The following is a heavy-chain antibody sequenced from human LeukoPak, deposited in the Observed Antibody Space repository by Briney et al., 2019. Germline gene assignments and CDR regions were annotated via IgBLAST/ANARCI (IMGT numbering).Heavy chain of an antibody. V-gene: IGHV4-59*08. D-gene: IGHD1-20*01. CDR3: ARHIYNWNDGLDH. Sequence: AETLSLTCTVSGGSIRSYYWSWIRQPPGKGLEWIGYIYYRGSTNYNPSLKSRVTISVDTSKNQFSLKLSSVTAADTAVCFCARHIYNWNDGLDHWGQGTLVTVSS. CDR2: IYYRGST. J-gene: IGHJ4*02. CDR1: GGSIRSYY.